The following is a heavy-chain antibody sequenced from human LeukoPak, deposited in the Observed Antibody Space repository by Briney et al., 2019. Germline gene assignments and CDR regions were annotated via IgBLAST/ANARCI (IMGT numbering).Heavy chain of an antibody. J-gene: IGHJ4*02. D-gene: IGHD1-26*01. CDR2: ISDTSVNT. CDR1: GFTFRSYA. Sequence: GGSLRLSCAASGFTFRSYAMNWVRQAPGEGLEWVSAISDTSVNTYYADSVKGRFTISRDNSKNTLYLQMNSLRVEDTAIYYCVKSQEGTTTLPGNWGQGTLVTVSS. V-gene: IGHV3-23*01. CDR3: VKSQEGTTTLPGN.